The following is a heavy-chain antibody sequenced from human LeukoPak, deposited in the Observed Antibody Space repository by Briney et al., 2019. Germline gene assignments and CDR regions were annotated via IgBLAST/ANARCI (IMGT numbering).Heavy chain of an antibody. Sequence: GGSLRLSCAASGFTFDDYAMHWVRQAPGKGLEWVSGISWNSGSIGYADSVKGRFTISRDNAKNSLYLQMNSLRAEDMALYYCAKGDSSGYYASPDYWGQGTLVTVSS. D-gene: IGHD3-22*01. J-gene: IGHJ4*02. CDR3: AKGDSSGYYASPDY. CDR2: ISWNSGSI. V-gene: IGHV3-9*03. CDR1: GFTFDDYA.